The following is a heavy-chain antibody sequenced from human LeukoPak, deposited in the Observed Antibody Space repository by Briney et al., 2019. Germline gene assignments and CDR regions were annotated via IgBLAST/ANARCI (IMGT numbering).Heavy chain of an antibody. Sequence: SETLSLSCTVSDDSITMYYWSWIRQPPGKGLEWIGYVDHTGSTKFNPSLNGRVSISRDTSKNFFSLRLRSVTAADTAVYFCARGRVSSSTWYSTYYYFFYMDFWGKGTTVTVSS. CDR3: ARGRVSSSTWYSTYYYFFYMDF. CDR1: DDSITMYY. V-gene: IGHV4-59*01. J-gene: IGHJ6*03. D-gene: IGHD4-11*01. CDR2: VDHTGST.